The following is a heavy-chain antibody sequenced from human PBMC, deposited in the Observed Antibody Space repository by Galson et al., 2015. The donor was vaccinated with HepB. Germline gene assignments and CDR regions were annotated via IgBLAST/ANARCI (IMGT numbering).Heavy chain of an antibody. Sequence: SLRLSCAASGFTVSSNYMNWVRQAPGKGLQWVSVIFNNGATYYADSVKGRFTISRGISKNTVYLQMNSLRAEDTAVYHCARVSRFWDGTLQSFSGMDIWGQGTAVTVSS. D-gene: IGHD3-3*01. CDR3: ARVSRFWDGTLQSFSGMDI. CDR2: IFNNGAT. V-gene: IGHV3-53*01. J-gene: IGHJ6*02. CDR1: GFTVSSNY.